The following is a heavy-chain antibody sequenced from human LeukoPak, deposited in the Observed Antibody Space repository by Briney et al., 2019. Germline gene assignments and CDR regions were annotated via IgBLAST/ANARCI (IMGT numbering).Heavy chain of an antibody. D-gene: IGHD3-22*01. CDR3: ARDGRTYYYDSSGDYRDY. J-gene: IGHJ4*02. CDR1: GFTFSSYG. V-gene: IGHV3-23*01. Sequence: PGGSLRLSCAASGFTFSSYGMNWVRQAPGKGLEWVSSIRGSGGGTNYGDSVKGRFTISRYNSKNTLYLQMNSLRAEDTAVYYCARDGRTYYYDSSGDYRDYWGQGTLVTVSS. CDR2: IRGSGGGT.